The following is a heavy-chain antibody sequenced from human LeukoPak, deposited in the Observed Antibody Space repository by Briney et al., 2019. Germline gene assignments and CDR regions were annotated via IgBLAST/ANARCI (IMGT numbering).Heavy chain of an antibody. CDR3: AKEYGDFPFDY. CDR2: ISGSGGST. V-gene: IGHV3-23*01. Sequence: GGSLRLSCAASGFTFRSHGMHWVRQAPGKGLEWVSAISGSGGSTYYADSVKGRFTISRDNSKNTLYLQMNSLRAEDTAVYYCAKEYGDFPFDYWGQGTLVTVSS. D-gene: IGHD4-17*01. J-gene: IGHJ4*02. CDR1: GFTFRSHG.